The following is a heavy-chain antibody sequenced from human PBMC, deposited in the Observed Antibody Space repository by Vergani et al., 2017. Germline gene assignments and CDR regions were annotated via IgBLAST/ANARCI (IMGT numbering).Heavy chain of an antibody. J-gene: IGHJ5*02. D-gene: IGHD5-18*01. Sequence: QVQLQESGPGLVKPSETLSLTCTVSGGSFSGYYWSWIRQPPGKGLEWIGEINHSGSTNYNPSLKSRVTISVDTSKNQFSLKLSSVTAADTAVYYCARGRGYSYGGGWFDPWGQGTLVTVSS. CDR1: GGSFSGYY. CDR2: INHSGST. V-gene: IGHV4-34*01. CDR3: ARGRGYSYGGGWFDP.